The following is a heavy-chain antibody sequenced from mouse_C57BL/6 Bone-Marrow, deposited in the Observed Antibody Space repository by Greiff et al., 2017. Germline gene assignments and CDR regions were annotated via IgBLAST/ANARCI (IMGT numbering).Heavy chain of an antibody. CDR2: FHPYNDDT. CDR3: ARNYYGSSGDWYFDV. Sequence: VQLVESGAELVKPGASVKMSCKASGYTFTTYPIEWMKQNHGKSLEWIGNFHPYNDDTKYNEKFKGKATLTVEKSSSTVYLELSRLTSDDSAVYYCARNYYGSSGDWYFDVWGTGTTVTVSS. V-gene: IGHV1-47*01. J-gene: IGHJ1*03. D-gene: IGHD1-1*01. CDR1: GYTFTTYP.